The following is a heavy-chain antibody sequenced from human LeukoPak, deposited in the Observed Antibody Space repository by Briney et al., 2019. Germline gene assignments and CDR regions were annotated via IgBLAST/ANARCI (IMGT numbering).Heavy chain of an antibody. J-gene: IGHJ4*02. V-gene: IGHV1-8*01. CDR1: GYTFTSYD. Sequence: GASVKVSCKASGYTFTSYDINWVRQATGQGLEWMGWMNPNSGNTGYAQKFQGRVTMTRNTSISTAYMELSSLRSEDTAVYYCAVWSGYHQPFDYWGQGTLVTVSS. CDR2: MNPNSGNT. CDR3: AVWSGYHQPFDY. D-gene: IGHD3-3*01.